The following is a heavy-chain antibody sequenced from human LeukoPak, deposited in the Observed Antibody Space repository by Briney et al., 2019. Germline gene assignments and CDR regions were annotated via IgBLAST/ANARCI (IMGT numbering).Heavy chain of an antibody. Sequence: GGSLRLSCAASGFTFSSYSMTWVRQAPGKGLEWVSYISLSSSSIYYADSVKGRFTISRDNAKNSLFLQMNSLRAEDTAVYYCARAGDSSGYPDSWGQGTLVTVSS. D-gene: IGHD3-22*01. V-gene: IGHV3-48*04. CDR2: ISLSSSSI. J-gene: IGHJ4*02. CDR3: ARAGDSSGYPDS. CDR1: GFTFSSYS.